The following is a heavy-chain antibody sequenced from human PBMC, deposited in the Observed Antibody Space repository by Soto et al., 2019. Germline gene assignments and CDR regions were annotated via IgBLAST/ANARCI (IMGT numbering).Heavy chain of an antibody. J-gene: IGHJ3*02. CDR2: ISAHTGNT. D-gene: IGHD6-13*01. Sequence: ASVKVSCKTSGYTFTNYGISWVRQAPGQGLEWMGWISAHTGNTKYAQKFQGRVTMITDTSTSTDYMELRSLRSDDTAVYYCARVLGYNSSWWRHTAFDIWGQGTMVTVS. CDR1: GYTFTNYG. V-gene: IGHV1-18*01. CDR3: ARVLGYNSSWWRHTAFDI.